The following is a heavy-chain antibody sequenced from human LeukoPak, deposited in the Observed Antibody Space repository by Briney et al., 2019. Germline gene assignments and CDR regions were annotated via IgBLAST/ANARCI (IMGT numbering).Heavy chain of an antibody. Sequence: LGGSLRLSCATSGFTFSSYAMSWVRQAPGKGLEWVSGIGASGGSTYYADSVKGRFTISRDNSKNTLYLQMNSLRTEDTAVYYCAKAEGYDILTGLDYWSQGTLVTVSS. CDR1: GFTFSSYA. J-gene: IGHJ4*02. CDR3: AKAEGYDILTGLDY. V-gene: IGHV3-23*01. CDR2: IGASGGST. D-gene: IGHD3-9*01.